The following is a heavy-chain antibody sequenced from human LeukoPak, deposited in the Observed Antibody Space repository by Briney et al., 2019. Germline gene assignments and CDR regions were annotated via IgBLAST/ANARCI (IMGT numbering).Heavy chain of an antibody. D-gene: IGHD6-6*01. CDR1: GFTFSSYS. CDR2: ISSSSSYI. J-gene: IGHJ4*02. V-gene: IGHV3-21*01. CDR3: ARDPYSSSSYYFDY. Sequence: GGSLRLSCAASGFTFSSYSMNWVRQAPGKGLEWASSISSSSSYIYYADSVKGRFTISRDNAKNSLYLQMNSLRAEDTAVYYCARDPYSSSSYYFDYWGQGTLVTVSS.